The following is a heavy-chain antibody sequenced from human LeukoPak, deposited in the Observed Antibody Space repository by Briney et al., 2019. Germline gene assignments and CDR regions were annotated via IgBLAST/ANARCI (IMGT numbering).Heavy chain of an antibody. D-gene: IGHD1-26*01. J-gene: IGHJ4*02. V-gene: IGHV1-3*04. CDR1: GYTFTSYA. Sequence: GASVKVSCKASGYTFTSYAMHWMCQAPGQRLEWMGWINTGTGKTKYSQKFQGRLSITRDTSANTTSMELSSLRSEDTAVFYCARDKRSSPYYLFDYWGQGALVTVSS. CDR3: ARDKRSSPYYLFDY. CDR2: INTGTGKT.